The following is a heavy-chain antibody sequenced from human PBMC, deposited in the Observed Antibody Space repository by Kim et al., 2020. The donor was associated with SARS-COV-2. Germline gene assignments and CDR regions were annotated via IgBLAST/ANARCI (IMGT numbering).Heavy chain of an antibody. J-gene: IGHJ4*02. CDR1: GGSVSSDGHC. Sequence: SETLSLTCTVSGGSVSSDGHCWSCLAQHPGQGLVWIVYICDSGSTYYTPSLERRITISVDTSKNHFSLTLNSVTAADTAIYYSATCARTYGNSFDFWGQG. CDR3: ATCARTYGNSFDF. V-gene: IGHV4-31*03. D-gene: IGHD2-8*01. CDR2: ICDSGST.